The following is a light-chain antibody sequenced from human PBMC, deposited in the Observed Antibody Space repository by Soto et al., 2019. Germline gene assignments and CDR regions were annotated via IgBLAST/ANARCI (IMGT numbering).Light chain of an antibody. CDR1: QSVFSS. Sequence: EIVMTQSPATLSVSPGERATLSCRASQSVFSSLAWFQQRPGQAPRLLIYGSATRATGIPARFSGSGSGTEFTLTISSLQSDDLATYYCQQYHSYPYTFGQGTKLEI. J-gene: IGKJ2*01. CDR2: GSA. CDR3: QQYHSYPYT. V-gene: IGKV3-15*01.